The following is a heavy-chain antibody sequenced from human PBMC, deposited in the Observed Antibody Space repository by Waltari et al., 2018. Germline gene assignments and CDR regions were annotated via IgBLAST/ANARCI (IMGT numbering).Heavy chain of an antibody. CDR2: RIPIFGTA. Sequence: QVQLVQSGAEVKKPGSSVKVSCKASGGTFSSYAISWVRQAPGQGLEWMGGRIPIFGTANDAQKFQGRVTITTDESTSTAYMELSSLRSEDTAVYYCARGCTNGGCYGERYAFDIWGQGTMVTVSS. J-gene: IGHJ3*02. V-gene: IGHV1-69*05. CDR1: GGTFSSYA. CDR3: ARGCTNGGCYGERYAFDI. D-gene: IGHD2-8*01.